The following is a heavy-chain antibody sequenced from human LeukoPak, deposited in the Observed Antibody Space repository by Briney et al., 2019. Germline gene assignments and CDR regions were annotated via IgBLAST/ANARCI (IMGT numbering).Heavy chain of an antibody. D-gene: IGHD6-19*01. CDR2: INSSGGST. CDR3: TRGQWLGAFDY. Sequence: ASVKVSCKASGYTFTSYYMHWVRQASGQGLEWMGIINSSGGSTTYAQKFQGRVTMTRDTSTSTVYMELSSLRSEDMGVYYCTRGQWLGAFDYWGQGTLVTVSS. J-gene: IGHJ4*02. CDR1: GYTFTSYY. V-gene: IGHV1-46*01.